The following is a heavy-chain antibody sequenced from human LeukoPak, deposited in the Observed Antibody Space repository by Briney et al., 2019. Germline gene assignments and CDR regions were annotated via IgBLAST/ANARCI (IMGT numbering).Heavy chain of an antibody. CDR1: GYTFTGYY. CDR3: TREYSGYDRKYYYYYYMDV. V-gene: IGHV1-18*01. CDR2: ISAYNGNT. J-gene: IGHJ6*03. Sequence: ASVKVSCKASGYTFTGYYIHWVRQAPGQGLEWMGWISAYNGNTNYAQKLQGRVTMTTDTSTSTAYMELRSLRSDDTAVYYCTREYSGYDRKYYYYYYMDVWGKGTTVTVSS. D-gene: IGHD5-12*01.